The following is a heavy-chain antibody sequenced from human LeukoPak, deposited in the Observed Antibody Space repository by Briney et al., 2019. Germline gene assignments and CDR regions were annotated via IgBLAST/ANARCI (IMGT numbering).Heavy chain of an antibody. CDR2: IYYIGSI. V-gene: IGHV4-59*01. CDR1: GGSISSYY. D-gene: IGHD1-26*01. CDR3: ARGGIVGSRTNWFDP. J-gene: IGHJ5*02. Sequence: SETLSLTCTVSGGSISSYYWSWIRQPPGKGLEWIGYIYYIGSINYNPSLKSRVTISLDTSKSQFSLKLTSVTPADTAVYYCARGGIVGSRTNWFDPWGQGILVTVSS.